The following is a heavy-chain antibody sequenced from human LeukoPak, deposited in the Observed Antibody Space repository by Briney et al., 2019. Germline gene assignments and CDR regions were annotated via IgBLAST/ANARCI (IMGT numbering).Heavy chain of an antibody. V-gene: IGHV3-53*01. CDR1: GFTVSSNY. J-gene: IGHJ6*02. CDR3: ARDLGYGSGRRYYYGMDV. CDR2: IYSGGST. Sequence: GGSLRLSCAASGFTVSSNYMSWVRQAPGKGLEWVSVIYSGGSTYYADSVKGRFTISRDNSKNTLYLQMNSLRAEDTAVYYCARDLGYGSGRRYYYGMDVWGQGTTVTVSS. D-gene: IGHD3-10*01.